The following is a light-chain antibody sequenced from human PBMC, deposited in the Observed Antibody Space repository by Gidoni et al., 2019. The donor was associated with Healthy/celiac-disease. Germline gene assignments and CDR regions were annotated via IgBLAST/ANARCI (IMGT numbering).Light chain of an antibody. Sequence: EIVMTQSPATLSVSPGERDTSSCSARQSVSSNLAWYQQKPGQVPRLRLYGASTRDTGIPARFSGSGSGTDFTLTINSLQSEDFAVYYCQQYNNWPPYTFXQXTKLEIK. CDR2: GAS. J-gene: IGKJ2*01. CDR3: QQYNNWPPYT. CDR1: QSVSSN. V-gene: IGKV3-15*01.